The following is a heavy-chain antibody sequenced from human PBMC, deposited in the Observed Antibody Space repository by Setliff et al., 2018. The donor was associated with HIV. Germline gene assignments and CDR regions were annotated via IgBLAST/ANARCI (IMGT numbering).Heavy chain of an antibody. Sequence: ASVKVSCKASGYTFTTYYIHWVRQAPGQGLEWMGILNPSEGTASFAQKFQGRVTMTRDTSTSTVYMDLSSLRADDTAVYYCVRGYRSAWNSWFDAWGQGTRVTVSS. V-gene: IGHV1-46*01. CDR3: VRGYRSAWNSWFDA. CDR1: GYTFTTYY. D-gene: IGHD6-19*01. J-gene: IGHJ5*02. CDR2: LNPSEGTA.